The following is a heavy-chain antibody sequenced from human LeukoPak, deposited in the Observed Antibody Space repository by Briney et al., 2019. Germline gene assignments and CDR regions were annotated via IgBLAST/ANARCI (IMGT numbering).Heavy chain of an antibody. CDR3: ARSGMAVAATPWD. D-gene: IGHD6-19*01. CDR2: INQDGSEK. V-gene: IGHV3-7*05. Sequence: PGGSLRLSCAASGFTFSSFWMTWVRQAPGKGLEWVAHINQDGSEKYSVDSVRGRFTISRDNANHSLYLQVNSLRAEDTAVYYCARSGMAVAATPWDWGQGTLVTVSS. CDR1: GFTFSSFW. J-gene: IGHJ1*01.